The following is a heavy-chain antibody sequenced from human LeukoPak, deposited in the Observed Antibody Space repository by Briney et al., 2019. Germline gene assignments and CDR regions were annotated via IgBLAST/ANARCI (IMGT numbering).Heavy chain of an antibody. J-gene: IGHJ4*02. CDR1: GYSFTNYW. V-gene: IGHV5-51*01. D-gene: IGHD3-22*01. Sequence: GESLKISCKGSGYSFTNYWIGWVRQLPGKGLEWMGIIYPGDSDTRYSPSFQGQVTISADKSIDTAYLQWSSLKASDTAMYYCARPTGVLGELRYDNFGYWYFDYWGQGTLVTVSS. CDR2: IYPGDSDT. CDR3: ARPTGVLGELRYDNFGYWYFDY.